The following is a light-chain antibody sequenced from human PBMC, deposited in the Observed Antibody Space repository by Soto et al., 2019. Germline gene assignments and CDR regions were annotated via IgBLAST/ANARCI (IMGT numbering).Light chain of an antibody. CDR3: SSYTSSNTLL. V-gene: IGLV2-14*01. CDR2: EVS. J-gene: IGLJ2*01. Sequence: QSALTQPASVSGSPGQSITISCTGTSSDVGGYNDVSWYQQHPGKAPKLMIYEVSNRPSGVSNRFSGSKSDNTASLTISGLQAEDEGDYSCSSYTSSNTLLFGGGTKLTVL. CDR1: SSDVGGYND.